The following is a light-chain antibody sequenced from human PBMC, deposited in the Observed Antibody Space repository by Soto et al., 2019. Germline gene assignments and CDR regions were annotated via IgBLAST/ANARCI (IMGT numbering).Light chain of an antibody. CDR1: HSISSW. V-gene: IGKV1-5*03. CDR3: QHYNTYPFT. CDR2: QAS. Sequence: DIQMTQSPSTLSASVGDRVTITCRASHSISSWLAWYQQKPGKAPKLLIYQASSLESGVPSRFSGSGSGTEFTLTIDSLQPDDFATYYCQHYNTYPFTFGPGTKVDSK. J-gene: IGKJ3*01.